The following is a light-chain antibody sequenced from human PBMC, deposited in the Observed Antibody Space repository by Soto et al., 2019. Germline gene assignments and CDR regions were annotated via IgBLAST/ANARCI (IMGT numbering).Light chain of an antibody. CDR2: SNN. CDR3: STWDDSVNDVV. CDR1: TSNIGSNT. Sequence: QSVLTQPPSASGTPGQRVTISCSGSTSNIGSNTVSWYQQLPRTPPKLLIYSNNERPSGAPDRFSSSTSGTSASLATSGLRSEDVAESYCSTWDDSVNDVVFGGGTQLIVL. J-gene: IGLJ2*01. V-gene: IGLV1-44*01.